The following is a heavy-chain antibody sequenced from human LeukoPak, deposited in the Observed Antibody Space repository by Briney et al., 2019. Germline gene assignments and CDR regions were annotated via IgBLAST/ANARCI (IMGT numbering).Heavy chain of an antibody. CDR3: ARDSYGDRFFDY. Sequence: SETLSLTCAVYGGSFSGYYWSGIRQPPGKGLEWIGEIDHSGSTNYNPSLKSRVTISVDTSKNQFSLKLSSVTAADTAVYYCARDSYGDRFFDYWGQGTLVTVSS. CDR1: GGSFSGYY. D-gene: IGHD4-17*01. V-gene: IGHV4-34*01. J-gene: IGHJ4*02. CDR2: IDHSGST.